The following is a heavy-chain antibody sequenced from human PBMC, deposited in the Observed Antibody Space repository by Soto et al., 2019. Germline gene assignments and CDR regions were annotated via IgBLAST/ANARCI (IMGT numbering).Heavy chain of an antibody. CDR2: INPSGGST. CDR3: AREGTRDFWSGYYYYYYGMDV. D-gene: IGHD3-3*01. J-gene: IGHJ6*02. V-gene: IGHV1-46*01. CDR1: GYTFTSYY. Sequence: GASVKVSCKASGYTFTSYYMHWVRQAPGQGLEWMGIINPSGGSTSYAQKFQGRVTMTRDTSTSTVYMELSSLRSEDTAVYYCAREGTRDFWSGYYYYYYGMDVWGQGTTVTVSS.